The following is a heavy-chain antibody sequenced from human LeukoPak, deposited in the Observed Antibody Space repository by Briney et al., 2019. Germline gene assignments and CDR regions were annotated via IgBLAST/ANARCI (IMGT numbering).Heavy chain of an antibody. CDR3: ARHRGGNNWFDA. J-gene: IGHJ5*01. V-gene: IGHV4-39*01. CDR1: GDSISSSKDYY. Sequence: SETLSLTCTVSGDSISSSKDYYWDWIRQPPGKGLEWIGDINHSGSTYYNASLKSRVTMSIDTSKNQFSLRLTSVTAADTAVYYCARHRGGNNWFDAWGHGTLATVSS. D-gene: IGHD5-24*01. CDR2: INHSGST.